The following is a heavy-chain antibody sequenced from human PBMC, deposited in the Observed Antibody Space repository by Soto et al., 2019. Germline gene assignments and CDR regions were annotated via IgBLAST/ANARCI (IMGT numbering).Heavy chain of an antibody. CDR3: ARGGSSWYPLGMDV. CDR1: GGSVSSGSYY. D-gene: IGHD6-13*01. CDR2: IYYSGST. V-gene: IGHV4-61*01. Sequence: RSLTSAVSGGSVSSGSYYWSWIRQPPGKGLEWIGYIYYSGSTNYNPSLKSRVTISVDTSKNQFSLKLSSVTAADTAVYYCARGGSSWYPLGMDVWGQGTTVTVYS. J-gene: IGHJ6*02.